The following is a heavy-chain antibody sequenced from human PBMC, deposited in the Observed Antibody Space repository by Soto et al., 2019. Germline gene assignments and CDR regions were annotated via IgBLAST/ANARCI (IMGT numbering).Heavy chain of an antibody. Sequence: SVKVSCKASGGTFSSYAISWVRQATGQGLEWMGGIIPIFGTANYAQKFRGRVTITADESTSTAYMELSSLRSEDTAVYYCARVQDSSSWEYTTFGYWGQGTLVTVSS. CDR3: ARVQDSSSWEYTTFGY. D-gene: IGHD6-13*01. CDR1: GGTFSSYA. J-gene: IGHJ4*02. V-gene: IGHV1-69*13. CDR2: IIPIFGTA.